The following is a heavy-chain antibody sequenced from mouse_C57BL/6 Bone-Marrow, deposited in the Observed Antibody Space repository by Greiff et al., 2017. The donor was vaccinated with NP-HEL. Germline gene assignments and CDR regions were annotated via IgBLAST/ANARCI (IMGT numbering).Heavy chain of an antibody. CDR1: GYTFTSYW. CDR2: IDPNSGGT. D-gene: IGHD1-1*01. CDR3: ARSAITTVVAPYAMDY. V-gene: IGHV1-72*01. J-gene: IGHJ4*01. Sequence: VKLQQPGAELVKPGASVKLSCKASGYTFTSYWMHWVKQRPGRGLEWIGRIDPNSGGTKYNEKFKSKATLTVDKPSSTAYMQLSSLTSEDSAVYYCARSAITTVVAPYAMDYWGQGTSVTVSS.